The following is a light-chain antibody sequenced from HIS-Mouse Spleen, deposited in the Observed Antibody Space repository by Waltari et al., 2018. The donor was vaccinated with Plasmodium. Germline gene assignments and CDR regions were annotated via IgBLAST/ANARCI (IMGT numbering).Light chain of an antibody. J-gene: IGLJ1*01. CDR1: SSNIGSNY. CDR3: AAWDDSLSGYV. Sequence: QSVLTQPPSASGTPGQRVTISCSGSSSNIGSNYVYWYRQLPGTAPKLLIYRNKQRPSGVPDRFSGSKSGTSASLAISGLRSEDEAEYYCAAWDDSLSGYVFGTGTKVTVL. CDR2: RNK. V-gene: IGLV1-47*01.